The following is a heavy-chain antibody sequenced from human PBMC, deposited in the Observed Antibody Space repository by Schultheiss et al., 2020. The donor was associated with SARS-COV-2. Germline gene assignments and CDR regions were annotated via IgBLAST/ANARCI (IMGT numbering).Heavy chain of an antibody. CDR1: GFTFSSYA. Sequence: GGSLRLSCAASGFTFSSYAMSWVRQAPGKGLEWVSAISGSGGSTYYADSVKGRFTISRDNSKNTLYLQMNSLRAEDTAVYYCARDRYSSQYYFEYWGQGTLVTVAS. V-gene: IGHV3-23*01. J-gene: IGHJ4*02. D-gene: IGHD6-13*01. CDR3: ARDRYSSQYYFEY. CDR2: ISGSGGST.